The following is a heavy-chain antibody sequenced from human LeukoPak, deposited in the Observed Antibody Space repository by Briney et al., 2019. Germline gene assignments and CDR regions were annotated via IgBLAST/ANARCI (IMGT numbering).Heavy chain of an antibody. CDR2: ISSSGSTI. CDR3: ARDCSSTSCYRTLDY. J-gene: IGHJ4*02. CDR1: GFTFSDYY. Sequence: GGSLRLSCAASGFTFSDYYMSWIRQAPGKGLEWVSYISSSGSTIYYADSVKGRFTISRDNAKNSLYLQMNSLRAEDTAVYYSARDCSSTSCYRTLDYWGQGTLVTVSS. V-gene: IGHV3-11*04. D-gene: IGHD2-2*01.